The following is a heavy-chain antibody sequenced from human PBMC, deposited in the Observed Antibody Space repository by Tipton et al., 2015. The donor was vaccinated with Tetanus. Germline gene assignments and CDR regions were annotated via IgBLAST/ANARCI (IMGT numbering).Heavy chain of an antibody. CDR1: GDSVSSNSAA. V-gene: IGHV6-1*01. J-gene: IGHJ4*02. Sequence: TLSLTCAISGDSVSSNSAAWNWIRQSPSRGLEWLGRTSYRCKWYGNYAVYVRSRITINPGTYSNQFYLQLNSVSPEDTAVSFCARYTSACYIAYGGQGTLFTFSS. D-gene: IGHD1-1*01. CDR2: TSYRCKWYG. CDR3: ARYTSACYIAY.